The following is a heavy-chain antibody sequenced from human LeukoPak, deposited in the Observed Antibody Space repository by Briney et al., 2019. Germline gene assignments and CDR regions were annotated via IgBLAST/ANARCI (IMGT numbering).Heavy chain of an antibody. CDR2: INAGNGNT. D-gene: IGHD1-1*01. Sequence: GASVKVSCKASGYTFASYAMHWVRQAPGQRLEWMGWINAGNGNTKYSQKFQGRVTITRGTSASTAYMELSSLRSEDTAVYYCASQYNWNDLGWFDPWGQGTLVTVSS. CDR1: GYTFASYA. CDR3: ASQYNWNDLGWFDP. V-gene: IGHV1-3*01. J-gene: IGHJ5*02.